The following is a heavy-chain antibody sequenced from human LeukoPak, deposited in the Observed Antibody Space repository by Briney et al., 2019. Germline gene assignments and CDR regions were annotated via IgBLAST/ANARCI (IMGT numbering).Heavy chain of an antibody. D-gene: IGHD3-10*01. CDR2: ISSSSSTI. V-gene: IGHV3-48*01. J-gene: IGHJ4*02. CDR3: ARDGGLFSMVRGADYNYFDY. CDR1: GFTFSRSS. Sequence: GGSLRLSCVGSGFTFSRSSMNWVRQAPGKGLEWVSYISSSSSTIYYADSVKGRFTISRDNAKNSLYLQMNSLRAEDTAVYYCARDGGLFSMVRGADYNYFDYWGQGTLVTVSS.